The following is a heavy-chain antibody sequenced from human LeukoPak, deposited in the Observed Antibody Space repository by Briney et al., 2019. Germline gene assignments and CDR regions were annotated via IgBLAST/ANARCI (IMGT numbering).Heavy chain of an antibody. Sequence: QPGGSLRLSCAASGFTFSSYDMHWVRQAPGKGLEWVAFIRYDGSNKYYADSVKGRFTISRDNSKNTLYLQMNSLRAEDTAVYYCAKPIVVVPAGNYFDYWGQGTLVTVSS. CDR3: AKPIVVVPAGNYFDY. J-gene: IGHJ4*02. V-gene: IGHV3-30*02. D-gene: IGHD2-2*01. CDR1: GFTFSSYD. CDR2: IRYDGSNK.